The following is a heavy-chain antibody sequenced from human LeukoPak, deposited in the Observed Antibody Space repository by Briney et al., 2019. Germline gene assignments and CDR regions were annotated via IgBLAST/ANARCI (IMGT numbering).Heavy chain of an antibody. J-gene: IGHJ4*02. D-gene: IGHD1-26*01. V-gene: IGHV4-39*02. Sequence: PSETLSLTCTVSGGSISSSSYYRGWIRQPPGKGLEWIGSIYYSGSTYYNPSLKSRVTISVDTSKNQFSLKLSSVTAADTAVYYCAREGGSYYFDYWGQGTLVTVSS. CDR2: IYYSGST. CDR1: GGSISSSSYY. CDR3: AREGGSYYFDY.